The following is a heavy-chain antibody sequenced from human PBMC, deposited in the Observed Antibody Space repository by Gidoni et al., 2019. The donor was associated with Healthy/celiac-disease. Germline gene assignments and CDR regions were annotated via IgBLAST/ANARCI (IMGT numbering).Heavy chain of an antibody. Sequence: EVPLVQSGAEVQKPGESLRISCTGSEYSFTSYWLSWVRQMPGKVLEWMGRMYPSDSYTNYSSSFQGHVTISADKSISTAYLQWSSLKASDTAMYYCASYSSSWSLGYWGQGTLVTVSS. J-gene: IGHJ4*02. D-gene: IGHD6-13*01. CDR3: ASYSSSWSLGY. CDR2: MYPSDSYT. CDR1: EYSFTSYW. V-gene: IGHV5-10-1*03.